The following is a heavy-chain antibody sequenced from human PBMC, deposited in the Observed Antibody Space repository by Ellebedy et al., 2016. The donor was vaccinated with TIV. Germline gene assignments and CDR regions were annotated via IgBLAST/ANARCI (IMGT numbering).Heavy chain of an antibody. Sequence: GESLKISCAASGVTLSDAWVNWVRQAPGKGLEWVGRIKTKTERGTTDYAAPVQGRFTISRDDSKNTLYLQMNSLETEDTAVYYCTTDQSLSTGQSFDLWGQGTMVTVSS. D-gene: IGHD4-17*01. CDR2: IKTKTERGTT. CDR1: GVTLSDAW. CDR3: TTDQSLSTGQSFDL. J-gene: IGHJ3*01. V-gene: IGHV3-15*07.